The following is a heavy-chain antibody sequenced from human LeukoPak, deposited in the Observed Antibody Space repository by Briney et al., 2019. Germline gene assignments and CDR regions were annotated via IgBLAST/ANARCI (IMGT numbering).Heavy chain of an antibody. D-gene: IGHD2/OR15-2a*01. Sequence: SETLSLTCAGYGGSFSGYYWSWIRQPPGKGLEWIGEINHSGSTNYNPSLKSRVTISVDTSKNQFSLKLSSVTAADTAVYYCARSSRRYFDYWGQGTLVTVSS. CDR1: GGSFSGYY. J-gene: IGHJ4*02. V-gene: IGHV4-34*01. CDR2: INHSGST. CDR3: ARSSRRYFDY.